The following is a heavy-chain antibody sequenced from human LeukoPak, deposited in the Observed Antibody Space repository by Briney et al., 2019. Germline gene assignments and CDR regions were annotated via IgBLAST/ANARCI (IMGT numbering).Heavy chain of an antibody. CDR2: IYYSGST. CDR1: GGSVSSGSYY. CDR3: ARDKEIGSRYNLNLHHYYGMDV. V-gene: IGHV4-61*01. D-gene: IGHD1-1*01. J-gene: IGHJ6*04. Sequence: SETLSLTCTVSGGSVSSGSYYWSWIRQPPGKGLEWNGYIYYSGSTNYNPALKSRVTISVDTSKNQFSLKLSSVTDADTAVYYCARDKEIGSRYNLNLHHYYGMDVWGKGTTVTVSS.